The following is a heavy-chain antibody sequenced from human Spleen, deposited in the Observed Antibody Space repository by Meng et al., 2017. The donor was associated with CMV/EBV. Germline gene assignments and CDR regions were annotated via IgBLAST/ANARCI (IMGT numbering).Heavy chain of an antibody. D-gene: IGHD2-2*01. Sequence: SFSDHYWSWIRQPPGKGLEWIGEINHSGSTNYNPSLKSRVTISVDTSKNQFSLKLSSVTAADTAVYYCARRRGYCSSTSCRYWYFDLWGRGTLVTVSS. J-gene: IGHJ2*01. CDR2: INHSGST. CDR1: SFSDHY. V-gene: IGHV4-34*01. CDR3: ARRRGYCSSTSCRYWYFDL.